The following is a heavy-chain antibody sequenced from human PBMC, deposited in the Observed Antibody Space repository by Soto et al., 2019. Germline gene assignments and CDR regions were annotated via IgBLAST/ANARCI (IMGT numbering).Heavy chain of an antibody. CDR3: ARDPPRFVVVVAAEERSDY. CDR2: INPNSGGT. J-gene: IGHJ4*02. CDR1: GYTFTGYY. Sequence: QVQLVQSGAEVKKPGASVKVSCKASGYTFTGYYMHWVRQAPGQGLEWMGWINPNSGGTNYAQKCQGRVTMTRDTSISTAYMELSRLRSDDTAVYYCARDPPRFVVVVAAEERSDYWGQGTLVTVSS. V-gene: IGHV1-2*02. D-gene: IGHD2-15*01.